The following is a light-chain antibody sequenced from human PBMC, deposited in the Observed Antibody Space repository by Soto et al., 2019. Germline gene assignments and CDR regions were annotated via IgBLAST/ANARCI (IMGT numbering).Light chain of an antibody. Sequence: QSVLSQPPSVSAAPGQRVTISCSGSTSNIGTYYVSWYQQVPGTAPRLLIYDNNQRPSGIPDRFYGSKSGTSATLAITGLQTGDEADYYFATWDGGLHPQGVFVSGTKVTVL. V-gene: IGLV1-51*01. J-gene: IGLJ1*01. CDR1: TSNIGTYY. CDR3: ATWDGGLHPQGV. CDR2: DNN.